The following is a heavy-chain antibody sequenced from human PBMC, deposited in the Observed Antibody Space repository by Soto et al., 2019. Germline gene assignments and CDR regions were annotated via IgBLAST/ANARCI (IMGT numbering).Heavy chain of an antibody. CDR2: IYPGDSDT. Sequence: RNRCKVAEYSITGYCSGCVSQIPGKGLEWMGIIYPGDSDTRYSPSFQGQVTISADKSTSTAYLQWCSLKASDTAMYYCARHYIFSNDYYFFVRGEHAIAGARSVFAIRVHRTMVTVSS. CDR1: EYSITGYC. V-gene: IGHV5-51*01. J-gene: IGHJ3*02. CDR3: ARHYIFSNDYYFFVRGEHAIAGARSVFAI. D-gene: IGHD3-10*01.